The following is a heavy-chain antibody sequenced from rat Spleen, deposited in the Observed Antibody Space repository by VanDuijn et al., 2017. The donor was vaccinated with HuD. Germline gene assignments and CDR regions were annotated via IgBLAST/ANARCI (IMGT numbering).Heavy chain of an antibody. CDR1: GFTFSSFP. V-gene: IGHV5-29*01. J-gene: IGHJ2*01. CDR2: ISYGDSSGHSGT. CDR3: ARRHYGYTDYFDH. D-gene: IGHD1-9*01. Sequence: EVQLVESDGGLVQPGRSLKLSCAASGFTFSSFPMAWVRQAPTTGLEWVATISYGDSSGHSGTYYRDSVRGRFTISRDDAKSTLSLQMDSLRSEDTATYYCARRHYGYTDYFDHWGQGVMVTVSS.